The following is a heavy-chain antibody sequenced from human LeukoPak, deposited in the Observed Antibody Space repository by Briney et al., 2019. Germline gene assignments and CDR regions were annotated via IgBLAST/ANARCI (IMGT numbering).Heavy chain of an antibody. CDR3: AREYSSSSGKNAFDI. Sequence: SETLSLTCTVSGGSISSYCGSWIRQPAGKGLECIGRIYASGRTNYNPSLKSRITMSVDTSKNQFSLKLTSVTAADTAVYYCAREYSSSSGKNAFDIWGKGTMVTVSS. J-gene: IGHJ3*02. CDR2: IYASGRT. CDR1: GGSISSYC. D-gene: IGHD6-6*01. V-gene: IGHV4-4*07.